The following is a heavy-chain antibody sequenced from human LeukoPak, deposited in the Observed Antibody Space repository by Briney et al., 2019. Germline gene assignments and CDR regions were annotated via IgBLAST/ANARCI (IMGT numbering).Heavy chain of an antibody. Sequence: GGSLRLSCAASGITFSSYSMNWVRQAPGKGLEWVSAISVSGNTYHADSVKGRFTISRDSSKNTLYLQMNRLRAEDAAAYYCAKAPVTTCSGAYCYPFDYWGQGTLVTVSS. D-gene: IGHD2-21*01. J-gene: IGHJ4*02. CDR2: ISVSGNT. V-gene: IGHV3-23*01. CDR3: AKAPVTTCSGAYCYPFDY. CDR1: GITFSSYS.